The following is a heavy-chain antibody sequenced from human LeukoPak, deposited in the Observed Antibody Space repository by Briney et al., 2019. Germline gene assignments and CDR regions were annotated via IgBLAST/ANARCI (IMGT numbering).Heavy chain of an antibody. J-gene: IGHJ4*02. CDR1: GYTFTGYY. CDR2: ISPSGDGT. V-gene: IGHV1-2*06. Sequence: ASVTVSCKVSGYTFTGYYLHWLRQAPGQGLDWLGRISPSGDGTNYVQKFQGRVTMTTDTSINTAYMDLSSLRSDVTAVYYCARGPSGSDYWGQGTLVTVSS. D-gene: IGHD3-10*01. CDR3: ARGPSGSDY.